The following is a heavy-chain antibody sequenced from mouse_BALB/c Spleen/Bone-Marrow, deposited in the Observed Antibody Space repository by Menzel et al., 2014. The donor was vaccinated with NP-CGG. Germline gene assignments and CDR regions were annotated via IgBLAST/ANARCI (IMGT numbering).Heavy chain of an antibody. CDR2: IDPANGNT. J-gene: IGHJ3*01. D-gene: IGHD1-1*01. V-gene: IGHV14-3*02. CDR3: ANYYYGSSLFAY. CDR1: GFNIKDAY. Sequence: EVKLQESGAELVKPGASVKLSCIASGFNIKDAYMHWVKQRPEQGLEWIGRIDPANGNTKYDPKFQGKATITADTSSNTAYLQLSSLTSEDTAVYYCANYYYGSSLFAYWGQGTLVTVSA.